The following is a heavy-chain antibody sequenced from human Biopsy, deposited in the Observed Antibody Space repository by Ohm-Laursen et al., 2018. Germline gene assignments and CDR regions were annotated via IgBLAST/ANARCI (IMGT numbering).Heavy chain of an antibody. Sequence: PPGTLSLTCPVSGGSISSSTTYYWAWLRQPPGKGLECIGSIYNTETTFYNPSLKSRVTISVDTSTNQLSLKVSSVTAADTALYFCARHPTGFWFDPWGHGTLVTVSS. CDR1: GGSISSSTTYY. CDR3: ARHPTGFWFDP. CDR2: IYNTETT. V-gene: IGHV4-39*01. J-gene: IGHJ5*02.